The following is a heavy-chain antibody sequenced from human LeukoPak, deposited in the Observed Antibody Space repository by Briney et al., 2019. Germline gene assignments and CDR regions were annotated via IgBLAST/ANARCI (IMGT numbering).Heavy chain of an antibody. CDR3: ARGKNQWLAFDY. Sequence: NSGGSLRLSCAASGFTFSSYSMNWVRRAPGKGLEWVSSISSSSSYIYYADSVKGRFTISRDNAKNSLYLQMNSLRAEDTAVYYCARGKNQWLAFDYWGQGTLVTVSS. CDR1: GFTFSSYS. CDR2: ISSSSSYI. V-gene: IGHV3-21*01. D-gene: IGHD6-19*01. J-gene: IGHJ4*02.